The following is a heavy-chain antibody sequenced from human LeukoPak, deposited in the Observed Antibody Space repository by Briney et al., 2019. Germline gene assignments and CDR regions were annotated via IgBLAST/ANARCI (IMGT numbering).Heavy chain of an antibody. CDR1: GGTFSSYA. J-gene: IGHJ4*02. CDR2: IIPIFGTA. CDR3: VRGPHTSGGPQEYY. V-gene: IGHV1-69*13. Sequence: SVKVSCKASGGTFSSYAISWVRQAPGQGLEWMGGIIPIFGTANYAQKFQGRVTITADESTSTAYMELSSLRSEDTAVYYCVRGPHTSGGPQEYYWGQGALVAVS. D-gene: IGHD6-19*01.